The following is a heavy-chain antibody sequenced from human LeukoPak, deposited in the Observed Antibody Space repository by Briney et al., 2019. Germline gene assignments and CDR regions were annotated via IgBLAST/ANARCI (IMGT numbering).Heavy chain of an antibody. V-gene: IGHV3-23*01. Sequence: PGGSLRLSCAASGFTFSSYAMSWVRHAPGKGPEWVSAISASGGSTYYADSVKGRFTISRDNSKNTLFLQMNSLRAEDTAVYYCAKDHSSGWPYCFPYWGQGTLVTVSS. CDR3: AKDHSSGWPYCFPY. J-gene: IGHJ4*02. CDR1: GFTFSSYA. CDR2: ISASGGST. D-gene: IGHD6-19*01.